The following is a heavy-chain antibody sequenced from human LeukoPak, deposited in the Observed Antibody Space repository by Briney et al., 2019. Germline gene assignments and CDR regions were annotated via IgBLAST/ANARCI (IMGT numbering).Heavy chain of an antibody. CDR1: GGTFSSYA. D-gene: IGHD3-10*01. CDR3: ARGVEDGSGSYYISGYYMDV. V-gene: IGHV1-69*05. Sequence: SVKVSCKASGGTFSSYAISRVRQAPGQGLEWMGGIIPIFGTANYAQKFQGRVTITTDESTSTAYMELSSLRSEDTAVYYCARGVEDGSGSYYISGYYMDVWGKGTTVTVSS. CDR2: IIPIFGTA. J-gene: IGHJ6*03.